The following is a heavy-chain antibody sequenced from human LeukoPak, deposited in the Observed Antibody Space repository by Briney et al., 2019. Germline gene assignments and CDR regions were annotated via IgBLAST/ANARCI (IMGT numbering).Heavy chain of an antibody. V-gene: IGHV1-69*01. Sequence: ASVKVSCKASGGTFSSYAISWVRQAPGQGLEWMGGIIPIFGTANYAQTFQGRVTITADESTSTAYMELSSLRSEDTAVYYCARDSSRGYSGYESDYWGQGTLVTVPS. CDR2: IIPIFGTA. D-gene: IGHD5-12*01. CDR3: ARDSSRGYSGYESDY. J-gene: IGHJ4*02. CDR1: GGTFSSYA.